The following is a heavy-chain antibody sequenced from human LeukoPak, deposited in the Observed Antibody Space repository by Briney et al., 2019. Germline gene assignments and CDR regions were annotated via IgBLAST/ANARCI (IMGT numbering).Heavy chain of an antibody. Sequence: ASVKVSCKASRYTFTGYYMHWVRQAPGQGLEWMGWINPNSGGTNYAQKFQGRVTMTRDTSISTAYMELSRLRSDDTAVYYCARGAVGATTEFGYWGQGTLVTVSS. D-gene: IGHD1-26*01. CDR2: INPNSGGT. V-gene: IGHV1-2*02. J-gene: IGHJ4*02. CDR3: ARGAVGATTEFGY. CDR1: RYTFTGYY.